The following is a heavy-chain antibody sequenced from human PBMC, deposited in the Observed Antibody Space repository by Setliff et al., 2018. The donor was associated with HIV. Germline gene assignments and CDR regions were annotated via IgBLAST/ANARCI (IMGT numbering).Heavy chain of an antibody. Sequence: PSETLSLTCTVSGGSISNYYWSWIRQPPGKGLEWIGYIYNSGSTNYNPSLKSRVTISVDTSKSQFSLKLSSVTAADTAVYYCARLVSWWYYYYYMDVWGKGTTVTVSS. D-gene: IGHD2-8*02. J-gene: IGHJ6*03. CDR2: IYNSGST. V-gene: IGHV4-59*08. CDR3: ARLVSWWYYYYYMDV. CDR1: GGSISNYY.